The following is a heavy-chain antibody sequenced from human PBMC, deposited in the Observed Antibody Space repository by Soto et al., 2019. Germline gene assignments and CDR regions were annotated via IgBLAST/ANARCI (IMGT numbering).Heavy chain of an antibody. Sequence: PSETLSLTCAVYGGSFSGYYWSWIRQPPGKGLEWIGEINHSGSTNYNPSLKSRVTISVDTSKNQFSLKLSSVTAADTAVYYCASRANYCSGGSCYPERDYWGQGTLVTVSS. J-gene: IGHJ4*02. CDR3: ASRANYCSGGSCYPERDY. CDR1: GGSFSGYY. CDR2: INHSGST. V-gene: IGHV4-34*01. D-gene: IGHD2-15*01.